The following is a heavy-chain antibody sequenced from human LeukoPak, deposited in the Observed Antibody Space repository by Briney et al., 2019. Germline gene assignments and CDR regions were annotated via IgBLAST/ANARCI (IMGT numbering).Heavy chain of an antibody. D-gene: IGHD6-13*01. Sequence: ASVKVSCKASGYTFTSYYMHWVRQTPGQGLEWMGIINPSGGSTSYAQKFQGRVTMTRDTSTSTVYMELSSLRSEDTAVYYCARGMYSSSWHPPHYYYYGMDVWGQGTTVTVSS. V-gene: IGHV1-46*01. CDR3: ARGMYSSSWHPPHYYYYGMDV. CDR2: INPSGGST. J-gene: IGHJ6*02. CDR1: GYTFTSYY.